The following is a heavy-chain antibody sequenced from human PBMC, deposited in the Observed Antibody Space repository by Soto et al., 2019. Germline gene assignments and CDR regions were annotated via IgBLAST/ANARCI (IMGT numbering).Heavy chain of an antibody. CDR1: GFPFSSYS. CDR2: ISSSSSYI. J-gene: IGHJ5*02. Sequence: XXSLNLSVATSGFPFSSYSKNWVRQAPGKGLEWVSSISSSSSYIYYADTVKGRFTISRDNAKNSLYLKMNSLRAEDTAVYYCARWSPFLPWGQGTLVTVSS. CDR3: ARWSPFLP. V-gene: IGHV3-21*01. D-gene: IGHD3-3*02.